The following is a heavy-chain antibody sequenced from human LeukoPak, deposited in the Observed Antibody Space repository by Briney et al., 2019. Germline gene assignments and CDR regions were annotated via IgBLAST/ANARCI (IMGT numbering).Heavy chain of an antibody. CDR2: ISSSGSTI. Sequence: GGSLRLSCAASGFTFSSYEMNWVRQAPGKGLEWVSYISSSGSTIYYADSVKGRFTISRDNAKNSLYLQMNSLRAEDTAVYYCARETRYYYYMDVWGKGTTVTISS. CDR3: ARETRYYYYMDV. V-gene: IGHV3-48*03. J-gene: IGHJ6*03. CDR1: GFTFSSYE.